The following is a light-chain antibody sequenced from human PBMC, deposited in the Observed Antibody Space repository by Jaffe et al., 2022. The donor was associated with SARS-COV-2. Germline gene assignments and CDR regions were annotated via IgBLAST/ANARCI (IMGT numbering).Light chain of an antibody. J-gene: IGKJ1*01. Sequence: EVVLTQSPGTLSLSPGERATLSCRASQSVSNYLAWYQQRPGQAPRLLIYDASSRATGSPDRFSGSGSGTDFALTISRLEPEDFAVYYCQQYGSSKTFGQGTKVEIK. CDR1: QSVSNY. CDR2: DAS. V-gene: IGKV3-20*01. CDR3: QQYGSSKT.